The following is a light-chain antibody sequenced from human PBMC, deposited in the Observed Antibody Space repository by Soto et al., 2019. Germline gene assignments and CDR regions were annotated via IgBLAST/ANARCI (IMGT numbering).Light chain of an antibody. Sequence: QSALTQPASVSGSPGQSITISCTGSSSDVGAYNYVSWYQHQPGKAPQVMIYEVNNRPSGVSNRFSGSKSGNTASLTISGLQAEDEADYYCVSYTTSASDVFGTGTKVTVL. J-gene: IGLJ1*01. V-gene: IGLV2-14*01. CDR2: EVN. CDR3: VSYTTSASDV. CDR1: SSDVGAYNY.